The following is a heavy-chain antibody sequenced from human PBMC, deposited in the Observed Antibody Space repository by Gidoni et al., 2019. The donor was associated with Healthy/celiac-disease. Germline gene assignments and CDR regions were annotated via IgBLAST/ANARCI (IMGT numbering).Heavy chain of an antibody. J-gene: IGHJ1*01. CDR2: INHSGST. CDR3: ARGFYDSSGYYSGRYFQH. Sequence: QVQLQQWGAGLLKPSETLSLTCAVYGGSFSGYYWSWIRQPPGKGLEWIGEINHSGSTNYNPSLKSRVTISVDTSKNQFSLKLNSVTAADTAVYYCARGFYDSSGYYSGRYFQHWGQGTLVTVSS. CDR1: GGSFSGYY. V-gene: IGHV4-34*01. D-gene: IGHD3-22*01.